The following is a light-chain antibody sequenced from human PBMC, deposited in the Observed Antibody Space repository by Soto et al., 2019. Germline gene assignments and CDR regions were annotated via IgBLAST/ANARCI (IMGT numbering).Light chain of an antibody. CDR1: QSVSSTY. Sequence: EIVLTQSPGTLSLSQGERATLSCRASQSVSSTYLAWYQQQPGQAPRLLIYGSSNRATGIPDRFSGSGSGTDFTLTISRLEPEDFAVYYCQQYGSSSWTFGQGTKVDIK. J-gene: IGKJ1*01. CDR2: GSS. V-gene: IGKV3-20*01. CDR3: QQYGSSSWT.